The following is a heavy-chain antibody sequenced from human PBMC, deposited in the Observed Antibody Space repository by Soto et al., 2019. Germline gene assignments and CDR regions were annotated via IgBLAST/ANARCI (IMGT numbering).Heavy chain of an antibody. V-gene: IGHV4-31*03. CDR1: GGSINSGDYH. D-gene: IGHD3-3*01. CDR2: IHHSGRT. CDR3: ARGFVVVGYYDDVLDI. Sequence: VQVQESGPGLVKPSQTLSLTCTVSGGSINSGDYHWSWIRKHPGNGLEWIGYIHHSGRTYYKPFLRSRLTFSIDTSKNQFSLNLNSVTAADTALYYCARGFVVVGYYDDVLDIWGQGTMVTVSS. J-gene: IGHJ3*02.